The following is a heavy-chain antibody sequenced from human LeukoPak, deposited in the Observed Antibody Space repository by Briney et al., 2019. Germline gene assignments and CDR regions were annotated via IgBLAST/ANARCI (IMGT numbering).Heavy chain of an antibody. CDR3: ARDQVVFQDKQLEDAFDI. CDR2: IYYSGST. J-gene: IGHJ3*02. D-gene: IGHD6-13*01. Sequence: SETLSLTCTVSGGSISSSSYYWGWIRQPPGKGLEWIGSIYYSGSTYYNPSLKSRVTISVDTSKNQFSLKLSSVTAADTAVYYCARDQVVFQDKQLEDAFDIWGQGTMVTVSS. CDR1: GGSISSSSYY. V-gene: IGHV4-39*07.